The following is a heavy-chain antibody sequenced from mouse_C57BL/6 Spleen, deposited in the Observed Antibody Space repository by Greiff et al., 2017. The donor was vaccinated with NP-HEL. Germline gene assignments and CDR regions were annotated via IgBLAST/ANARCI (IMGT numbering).Heavy chain of an antibody. Sequence: QVQLQQSGPGLVQPSQSLSITCTVSGFSLTSYGVHWVRQSPGKGLEWLGVIWSGGSTDYNAAFISRLSISKDNSNNQVCFKMNSLQADDTTIYYCATPYYGSSYERYFDVWGTGTTVTVSS. J-gene: IGHJ1*03. D-gene: IGHD1-1*01. CDR1: GFSLTSYG. V-gene: IGHV2-2*01. CDR3: ATPYYGSSYERYFDV. CDR2: IWSGGST.